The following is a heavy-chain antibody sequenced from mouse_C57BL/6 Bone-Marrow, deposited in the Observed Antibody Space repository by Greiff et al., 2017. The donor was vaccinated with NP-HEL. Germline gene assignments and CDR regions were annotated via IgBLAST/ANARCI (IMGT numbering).Heavy chain of an antibody. CDR3: TRDRDIYYGSQDY. CDR1: GFTFSSYA. Sequence: EVQGVESGEGLVKPGGSLKLSCAASGFTFSSYAMSWVRQTPEKRLEWVAYISSGGDYIYYADTVKGRFTISRDNARNTLYLQMSSLKSEDTAMYYCTRDRDIYYGSQDYWGQGTSVTVSS. V-gene: IGHV5-9-1*02. CDR2: ISSGGDYI. D-gene: IGHD1-1*01. J-gene: IGHJ4*01.